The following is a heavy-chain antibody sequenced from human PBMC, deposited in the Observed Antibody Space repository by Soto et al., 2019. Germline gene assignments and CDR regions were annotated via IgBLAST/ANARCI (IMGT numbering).Heavy chain of an antibody. CDR2: INHSGGT. V-gene: IGHV4-34*01. D-gene: IGHD6-13*01. CDR3: ARTYSSSWSPFEY. CDR1: GGSFSGYY. Sequence: QVQLQQWGAGLLKPSETLSLTCAVYGGSFSGYYWSWIRQPPGKGLEWIGEINHSGGTNYNPSLKSRFTISVDTSKNQFSLKLTSVTAADTAVYYCARTYSSSWSPFEYWGQGTLVTVSS. J-gene: IGHJ4*02.